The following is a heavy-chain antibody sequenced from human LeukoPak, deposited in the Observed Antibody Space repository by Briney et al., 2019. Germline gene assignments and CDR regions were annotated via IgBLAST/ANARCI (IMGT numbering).Heavy chain of an antibody. CDR2: IRYDGSNK. D-gene: IGHD6-13*01. J-gene: IGHJ5*02. CDR1: GFTFSSYG. CDR3: AKDKVTQQLAGGWFDP. Sequence: PGWSLRLSCAASGFTFSSYGMHWVRQAPGKGLEWVAFIRYDGSNKYYADSVKGRFAISRDNPKNTLYLQMNSLRAEDTAVYYCAKDKVTQQLAGGWFDPWGQGTLVTVSS. V-gene: IGHV3-30*02.